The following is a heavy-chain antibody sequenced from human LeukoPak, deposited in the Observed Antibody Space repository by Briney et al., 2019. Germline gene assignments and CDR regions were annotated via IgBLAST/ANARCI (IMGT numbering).Heavy chain of an antibody. CDR3: ARQRTVAAAATFDC. Sequence: SETLSLTCTVSGGSISSYYWSWIRQSPGKGLEWIGYIYYSGNTNCNPSLKSRVTISVDTSKNQFSLKLSSVTAADTAVNYCARQRTVAAAATFDCWGQGTLVTVSS. D-gene: IGHD6-13*01. CDR1: GGSISSYY. CDR2: IYYSGNT. J-gene: IGHJ4*02. V-gene: IGHV4-59*08.